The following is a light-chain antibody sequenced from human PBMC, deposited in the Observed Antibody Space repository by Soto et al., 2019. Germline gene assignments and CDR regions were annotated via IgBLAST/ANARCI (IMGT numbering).Light chain of an antibody. CDR2: GAS. V-gene: IGKV3-20*01. CDR3: QHYGCSLT. J-gene: IGKJ1*01. Sequence: EIVLTQSPGTLSLSPGERATLSCRASQSVSSSYLAWYQQKPGQAPRLLIYGASSRATGIPDRFSGSGSGTDFTLTISRLEPEDSAVYYCQHYGCSLTFGQGTKVEIK. CDR1: QSVSSSY.